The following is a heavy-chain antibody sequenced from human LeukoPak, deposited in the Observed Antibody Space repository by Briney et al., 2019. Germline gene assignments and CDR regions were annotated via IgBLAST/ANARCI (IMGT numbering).Heavy chain of an antibody. D-gene: IGHD3-22*01. CDR3: AKTGYYYDSSGYCLDY. Sequence: PGRSLRLSCAASGFTFSSYGMHWVRQAPGKGLEWVAVIWYDGSNKYYADSVKGRFTISRDNSKNTLYLQMNSLRAEDTAVYYCAKTGYYYDSSGYCLDYWGQGTLFTVSS. J-gene: IGHJ4*02. V-gene: IGHV3-33*06. CDR2: IWYDGSNK. CDR1: GFTFSSYG.